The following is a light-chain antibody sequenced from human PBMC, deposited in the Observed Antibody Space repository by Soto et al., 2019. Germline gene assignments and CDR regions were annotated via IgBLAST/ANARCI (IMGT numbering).Light chain of an antibody. CDR1: QSVSNS. V-gene: IGKV3-11*01. CDR3: QQRAKWPRT. CDR2: GAS. J-gene: IGKJ1*01. Sequence: EIVLTQSPATLSLSPGERATLSCWASQSVSNSLAWFQQRPGQAPRLLIYGASDRATGIPARFSGTGSGTDFTFTISSLEPEDFAVYYCQQRAKWPRTFGQGTKV.